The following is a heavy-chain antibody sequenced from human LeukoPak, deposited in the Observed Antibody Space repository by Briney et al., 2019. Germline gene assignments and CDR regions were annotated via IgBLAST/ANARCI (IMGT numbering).Heavy chain of an antibody. V-gene: IGHV4-59*08. CDR1: GGSISGYY. CDR2: VYDSGSI. D-gene: IGHD1-1*01. J-gene: IGHJ4*02. Sequence: SETLSLTCTVSGGSISGYYWGWIRQPPGKGLEWIGYVYDSGSINYNPSLRSRVTISVDTSKNQFSLKVTSVTAADTAVYYFARATWTNFYFDYSGQGALVTVSS. CDR3: ARATWTNFYFDY.